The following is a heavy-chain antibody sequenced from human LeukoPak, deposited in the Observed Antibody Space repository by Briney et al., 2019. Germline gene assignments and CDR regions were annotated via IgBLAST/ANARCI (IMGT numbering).Heavy chain of an antibody. V-gene: IGHV3-9*01. CDR3: AKGSGSGWYGWFAP. CDR1: GFTFDDYV. J-gene: IGHJ5*02. D-gene: IGHD6-19*01. CDR2: ISWDSGKI. Sequence: GGSLRLSCAASGFTFDDYVMHWVRQAPGKGLEWVSGISWDSGKIGYADSVKGRFTISRDNAKNSLYLQMNSLRDEDTALYSCAKGSGSGWYGWFAPWGQGTLVTVSS.